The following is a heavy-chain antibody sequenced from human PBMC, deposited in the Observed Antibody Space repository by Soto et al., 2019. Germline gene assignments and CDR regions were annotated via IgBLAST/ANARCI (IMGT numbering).Heavy chain of an antibody. V-gene: IGHV4-61*01. CDR3: ARDRATGYSSSWYTMARGYYYYYGMDV. J-gene: IGHJ6*02. Sequence: PSESMSLACTVCGGCVRIGSYDWRWIRQPPGKGLEWIGYIYYSGSTNYNPSLKSRVTISVDTSKNQFSLKLSSVTAADTAVYYCARDRATGYSSSWYTMARGYYYYYGMDVWGQGTTVTVSS. CDR2: IYYSGST. CDR1: GGCVRIGSYD. D-gene: IGHD6-13*01.